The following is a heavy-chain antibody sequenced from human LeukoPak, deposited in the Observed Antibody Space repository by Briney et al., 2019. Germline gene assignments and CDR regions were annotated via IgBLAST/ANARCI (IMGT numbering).Heavy chain of an antibody. CDR1: GFTFSAYA. J-gene: IGHJ5*02. V-gene: IGHV3-23*01. D-gene: IGHD3-10*01. CDR2: ISGSGGST. Sequence: GGSLRLSCAASGFTFSAYAMGWVRQAPGKGLEWVSGISGSGGSTYYADSVKDRFTISRDNSKNTLYLQMNSLRAEDTAIYYCASFREAGRGGGSWGQGTLVTVSS. CDR3: ASFREAGRGGGS.